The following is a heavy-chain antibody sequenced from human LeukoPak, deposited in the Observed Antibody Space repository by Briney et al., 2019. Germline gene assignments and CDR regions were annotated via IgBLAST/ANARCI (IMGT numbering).Heavy chain of an antibody. Sequence: MTSETLSLTCSVSGDSITGYYWSWIRQSPGKGLEWIGYIYYTGSTTYNPSLKSRVTMSADTSKNQFSLKLSYVTAADTAVYYCAREIVVVVAATDYYMDVWGKGTTVTVSS. CDR3: AREIVVVVAATDYYMDV. D-gene: IGHD2-15*01. CDR2: IYYTGST. J-gene: IGHJ6*03. V-gene: IGHV4-59*01. CDR1: GDSITGYY.